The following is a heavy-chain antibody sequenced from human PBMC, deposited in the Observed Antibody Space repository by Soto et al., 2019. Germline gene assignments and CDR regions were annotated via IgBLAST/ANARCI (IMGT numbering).Heavy chain of an antibody. V-gene: IGHV3-7*01. CDR1: GFTFDKYY. CDR2: IKPDGSEQ. CDR3: ARGNWNYYYGFDV. J-gene: IGHJ6*02. D-gene: IGHD1-20*01. Sequence: GGSLRLSCAASGFTFDKYYMTWVRQAPGKGPEWVANIKPDGSEQYYVDSVKGRFTISRDNANNSLYLQMNSLRAEDTAVYFCARGNWNYYYGFDVWGQGTTVTVSS.